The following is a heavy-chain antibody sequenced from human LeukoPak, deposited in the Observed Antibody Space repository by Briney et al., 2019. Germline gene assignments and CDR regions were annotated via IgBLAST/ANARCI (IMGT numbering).Heavy chain of an antibody. CDR1: GYSINSGYY. Sequence: SETLSLTCTVSGYSINSGYYWVWIRQPPGKGLEWIGSIYRTGSTNYNPSLKSRVTISVDTSKNQFSLKVRSVTAADTAVYYCARGDCSSTICYSPMDVWGKGTTVTISS. CDR3: ARGDCSSTICYSPMDV. V-gene: IGHV4-38-2*02. CDR2: IYRTGST. D-gene: IGHD2-2*01. J-gene: IGHJ6*03.